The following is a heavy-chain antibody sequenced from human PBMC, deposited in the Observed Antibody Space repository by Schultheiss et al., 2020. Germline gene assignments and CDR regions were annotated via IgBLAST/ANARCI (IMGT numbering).Heavy chain of an antibody. CDR1: GFTFSNYA. CDR3: AKDVIPYDAFDI. Sequence: GGSLRLSCAASGFTFSNYAMSWVRQAPGKGLEWASTISGSGGNTYYADSVKGRFTISRDNSKNTLYLQMSSLRAEDTAIYYCAKDVIPYDAFDIWGQGTMVTVSS. J-gene: IGHJ3*02. V-gene: IGHV3-23*01. CDR2: ISGSGGNT. D-gene: IGHD2/OR15-2a*01.